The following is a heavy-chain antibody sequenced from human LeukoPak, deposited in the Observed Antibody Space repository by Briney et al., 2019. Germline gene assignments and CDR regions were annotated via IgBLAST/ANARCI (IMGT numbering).Heavy chain of an antibody. CDR3: TRDPSYSSGYYDY. J-gene: IGHJ4*02. Sequence: SETLSLTCTVSGGSISGYYLTWIRQPAGKGLEWIGRIHTSGSTNYNPSLKSRVTMSVDTSKNQFSLKLSSVTAADTAVYYCTRDPSYSSGYYDYWGQGTLVTVSS. V-gene: IGHV4-4*07. CDR2: IHTSGST. D-gene: IGHD6-19*01. CDR1: GGSISGYY.